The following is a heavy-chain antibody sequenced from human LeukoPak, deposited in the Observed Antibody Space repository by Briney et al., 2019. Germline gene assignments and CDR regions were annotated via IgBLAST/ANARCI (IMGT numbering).Heavy chain of an antibody. V-gene: IGHV1-69*13. J-gene: IGHJ5*02. Sequence: SVKVSCKASGGTFSSYAISWVRQAPGQGLEWMGGIIPIFGTANYAQKFQGRVTITADESTSTAYMELSSLRSEDTAVYYCARDSGDYPNWFYPWGQGTLVTVSS. D-gene: IGHD4-17*01. CDR3: ARDSGDYPNWFYP. CDR2: IIPIFGTA. CDR1: GGTFSSYA.